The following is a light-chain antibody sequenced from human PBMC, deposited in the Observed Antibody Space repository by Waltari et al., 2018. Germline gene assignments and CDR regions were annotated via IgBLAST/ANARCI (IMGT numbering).Light chain of an antibody. J-gene: IGLJ3*02. CDR1: GSNVGGLNY. CDR3: CSYAGSYTWV. CDR2: DVS. Sequence: QSALTKPRSVSGSPGRPVTTPCTGTGSNVGGLNYAPWHQQHPGKAPKLMIYDVSKRPSGVPDRFSGSKSGNTASLTISGLQAEDEADYYCCSYAGSYTWVFGGGTKLTVL. V-gene: IGLV2-11*01.